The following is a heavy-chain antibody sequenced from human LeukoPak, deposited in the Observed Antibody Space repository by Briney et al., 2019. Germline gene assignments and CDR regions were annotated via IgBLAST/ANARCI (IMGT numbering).Heavy chain of an antibody. CDR3: ARGISEFDY. CDR1: GFTFSSYS. V-gene: IGHV3-48*02. Sequence: QSGGSLRLSCAASGFTFSSYSMNWVRQAPGKGLEWVSYISSSSTIYYADSVKGRFTISRDNAKNSLYLLMNSLRDEDTAVYYCARGISEFDYWGQGTLVTVSS. J-gene: IGHJ4*02. D-gene: IGHD2/OR15-2a*01. CDR2: ISSSSTI.